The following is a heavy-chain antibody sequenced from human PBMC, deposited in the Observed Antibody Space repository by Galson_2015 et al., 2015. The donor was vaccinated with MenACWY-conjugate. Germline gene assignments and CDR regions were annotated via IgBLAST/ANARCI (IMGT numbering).Heavy chain of an antibody. D-gene: IGHD1-14*01. CDR2: IIPVLGIP. CDR3: ARVGTHHHYSMDV. Sequence: SVKVSCKASGVTDTAYAITWVRQAPGQGLEWMGRIIPVLGIPNHAQKFQGRVTITADKSTSTVYMDLSSLRSEDSAVYYCARVGTHHHYSMDVWGQGTTVTVSS. J-gene: IGHJ6*03. CDR1: GVTDTAYA. V-gene: IGHV1-69*04.